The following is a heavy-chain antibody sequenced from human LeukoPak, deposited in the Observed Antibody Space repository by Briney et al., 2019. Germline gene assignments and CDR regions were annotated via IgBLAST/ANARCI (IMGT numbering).Heavy chain of an antibody. J-gene: IGHJ5*02. CDR3: ARDSGQQLGYNWFDP. CDR2: IIPILGIA. Sequence: GSSVKVSCKASGGTFSSYAISWVRQAPGQGLEWMGRIIPILGIANYAQKFQGRVTITADKSTSTAYMELSSLRSEDTAVYYCARDSGQQLGYNWFDPWGQGTLVTLSS. CDR1: GGTFSSYA. D-gene: IGHD6-13*01. V-gene: IGHV1-69*04.